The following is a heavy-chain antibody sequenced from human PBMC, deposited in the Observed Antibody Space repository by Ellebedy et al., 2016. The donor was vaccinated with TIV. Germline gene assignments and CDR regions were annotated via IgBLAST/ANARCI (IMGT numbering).Heavy chain of an antibody. D-gene: IGHD6-19*01. CDR1: GGSISSSSYY. J-gene: IGHJ5*02. CDR2: IYTSGST. CDR3: ARLSLVRQWLDDKYNWFDP. V-gene: IGHV4-61*02. Sequence: SETLSLTCTVSGGSISSSSYYWGWIRQPAGKGLEWIGRIYTSGSTNYNPSLKSRVTMSVDTSKNQFSLKLSSVTAADTAVYYCARLSLVRQWLDDKYNWFDPWGQGTLVTVSS.